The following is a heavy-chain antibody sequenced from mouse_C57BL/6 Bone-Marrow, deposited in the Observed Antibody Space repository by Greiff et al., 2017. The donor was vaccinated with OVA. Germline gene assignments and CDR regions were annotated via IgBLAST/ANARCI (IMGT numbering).Heavy chain of an antibody. D-gene: IGHD2-4*01. CDR1: GYTFTGYW. V-gene: IGHV1-9*01. Sequence: QVQLQQSGAELMKPGASVKLSCKATGYTFTGYWIEWVKQRPGHGLEWIGELLPGSGSTNYTEKFKGKATFTADTSSNTAYMQLSSLTTEDSAIYYCARDDYPWCAYWGQGTLVTVSA. J-gene: IGHJ3*01. CDR3: ARDDYPWCAY. CDR2: LLPGSGST.